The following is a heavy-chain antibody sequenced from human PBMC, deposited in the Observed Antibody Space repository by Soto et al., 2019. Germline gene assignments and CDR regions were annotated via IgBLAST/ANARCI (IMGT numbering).Heavy chain of an antibody. CDR1: GFTFSSYG. D-gene: IGHD3-3*01. CDR3: ATAPGYDFWSGPSY. Sequence: QVQLVESGGGVVQPGRSLRLSCAASGFTFSSYGMHWVRQAPGKGLEWVAVIWYDGSNKYYADSVKGRFTISRDNSKNTMYLQMNSLRAEDTAVYYCATAPGYDFWSGPSYWGQGTLVTVSS. V-gene: IGHV3-33*01. J-gene: IGHJ4*02. CDR2: IWYDGSNK.